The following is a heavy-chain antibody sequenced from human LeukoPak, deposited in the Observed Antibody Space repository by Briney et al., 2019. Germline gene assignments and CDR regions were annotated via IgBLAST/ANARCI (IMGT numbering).Heavy chain of an antibody. V-gene: IGHV1-69*05. J-gene: IGHJ5*02. CDR1: GGTFSSYA. D-gene: IGHD6-19*01. Sequence: GSSVKVSCKASGGTFSSYAISWVRQAPGQGLEWMGGIIPIFGTANYAQKFQGRVTITTDESTSTAYMELSSLRSEDTAVYYCARDGVAGTPPRPGRNWFDPWGQGTLVTVSS. CDR2: IIPIFGTA. CDR3: ARDGVAGTPPRPGRNWFDP.